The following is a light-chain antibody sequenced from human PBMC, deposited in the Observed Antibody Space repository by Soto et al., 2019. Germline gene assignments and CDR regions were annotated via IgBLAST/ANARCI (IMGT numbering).Light chain of an antibody. V-gene: IGLV2-14*01. J-gene: IGLJ1*01. CDR2: GVT. CDR1: SSDIGAYNY. CDR3: CSYAGSSTYV. Sequence: QSVLTQPASVSGSPGQSVTISCTGSSSDIGAYNYVSWYQHHPGNAPKLLIYGVTNRPSGVSDRFSGSKSGNTASLTISGLQADDEADYYCCSYAGSSTYVFGTGTKVTVL.